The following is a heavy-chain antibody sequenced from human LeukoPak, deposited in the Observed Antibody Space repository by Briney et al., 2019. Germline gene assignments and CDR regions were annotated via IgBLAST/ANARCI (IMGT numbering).Heavy chain of an antibody. CDR3: ARGRSYYSNHALDFDY. CDR2: IGTAGDT. CDR1: GFTFSSYD. Sequence: GGSLRLSCAASGFTFSSYDMHWVRQATGKGLEWVSAIGTAGDTYYPGSVKGRFTISRENAKNSLYLQMNSLRAEDTAVYYCARGRSYYSNHALDFDYWGQGTLVTVSS. D-gene: IGHD4-11*01. V-gene: IGHV3-13*01. J-gene: IGHJ4*02.